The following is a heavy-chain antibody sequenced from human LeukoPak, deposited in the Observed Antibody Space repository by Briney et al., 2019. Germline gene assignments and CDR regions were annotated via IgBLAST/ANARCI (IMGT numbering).Heavy chain of an antibody. D-gene: IGHD5-18*01. Sequence: GGSLRLSCAASGFTFSSYAMHWVRQATGKGLEWVAVISYDGSSKYYADSVKGRFTISRDNSKNTLYLQMNSLRAEDTAVYYCARDPGYSYSDYWGQGTLVTVSS. CDR1: GFTFSSYA. CDR3: ARDPGYSYSDY. J-gene: IGHJ4*02. V-gene: IGHV3-30-3*01. CDR2: ISYDGSSK.